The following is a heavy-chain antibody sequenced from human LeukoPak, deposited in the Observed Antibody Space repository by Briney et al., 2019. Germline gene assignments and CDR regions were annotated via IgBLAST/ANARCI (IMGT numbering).Heavy chain of an antibody. CDR2: ISSSSSYI. Sequence: PGGSLRLSCAASGFTFSSYSMNWVRQAPGKGLEWVSSISSSSSYIYYADSVKGRFTISRDNAKNSLYLQMNSLRAEDTALYCCAKGRSDFWSGYYILDPWGQGTLVTVSS. J-gene: IGHJ5*02. V-gene: IGHV3-21*04. CDR3: AKGRSDFWSGYYILDP. D-gene: IGHD3-3*01. CDR1: GFTFSSYS.